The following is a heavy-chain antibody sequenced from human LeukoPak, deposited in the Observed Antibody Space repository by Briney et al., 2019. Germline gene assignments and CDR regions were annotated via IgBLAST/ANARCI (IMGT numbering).Heavy chain of an antibody. J-gene: IGHJ3*02. D-gene: IGHD3-22*01. CDR1: GFTFDDYA. V-gene: IGHV3-9*01. Sequence: HAGGSLRLSCTASGFTFDDYAMHWVRQAPGKGLEWVSGISWNSGSIGYADSVKGRFTISRDNAKNSLYLQMNSLRAEDTALYYCAKPKSPGGYYPDAFDIWGQGTMVTVSS. CDR3: AKPKSPGGYYPDAFDI. CDR2: ISWNSGSI.